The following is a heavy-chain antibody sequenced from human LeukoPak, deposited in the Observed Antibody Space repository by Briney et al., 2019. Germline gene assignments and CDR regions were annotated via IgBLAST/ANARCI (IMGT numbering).Heavy chain of an antibody. CDR2: INHSGGT. D-gene: IGHD1-26*01. CDR3: ARDGVGATRRPSLGNWFDP. V-gene: IGHV4-34*01. J-gene: IGHJ5*02. CDR1: GGSFSGYY. Sequence: SETLSLTCAVYGGSFSGYYWSWIRQPPGKGLEWIGEINHSGGTKYNPSLKSRVTISVDTSKNQFSLKLSSVTAADTAVYYCARDGVGATRRPSLGNWFDPWGQGTLVTVSS.